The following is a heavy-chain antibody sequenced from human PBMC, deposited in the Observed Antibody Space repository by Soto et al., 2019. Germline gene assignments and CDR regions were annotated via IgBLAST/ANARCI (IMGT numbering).Heavy chain of an antibody. D-gene: IGHD4-17*01. CDR3: AQRTTVNSDWYFDL. V-gene: IGHV3-74*03. CDR2: INSDGSST. CDR1: GFTFSSYW. J-gene: IGHJ2*01. Sequence: EVQLVESGGGLVQPGGSLRLSCAASGFTFSSYWMRWVRQAPGRGLVWVSRINSDGSSTTYADSVKGRFTISRDNAKNTLYLQMNSLRAEDTAVYDCAQRTTVNSDWYFDLWGRGTLVTVSA.